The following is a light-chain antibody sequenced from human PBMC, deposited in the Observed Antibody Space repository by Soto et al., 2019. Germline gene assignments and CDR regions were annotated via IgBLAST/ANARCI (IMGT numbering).Light chain of an antibody. CDR2: AAS. CDR3: HQTYIAPWA. CDR1: QSIINF. V-gene: IGKV1-39*01. J-gene: IGKJ1*01. Sequence: DILVTQSPPSLYDSVGNRVTITCRTSQSIINFLNWNQQKPGKAPDLLIYAASTLQSGVPSRFSGSGSGTDFTLTISSLQPEDSATYYCHQTYIAPWAFGQGTKVDIK.